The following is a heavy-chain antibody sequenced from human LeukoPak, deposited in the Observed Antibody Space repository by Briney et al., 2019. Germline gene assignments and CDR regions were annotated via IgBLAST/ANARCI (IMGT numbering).Heavy chain of an antibody. D-gene: IGHD4-17*01. Sequence: PGGSLRLSCAASGFTFSSYAMSWVRQAPGKGLEWVSAISGSGGSTYYADSVKGRFTISRDNSKNTLYLQMNSLRAEDTAVYYCAKDQMGPLGDYFCFDYWGQGTLVTVSS. CDR3: AKDQMGPLGDYFCFDY. V-gene: IGHV3-23*01. J-gene: IGHJ4*02. CDR2: ISGSGGST. CDR1: GFTFSSYA.